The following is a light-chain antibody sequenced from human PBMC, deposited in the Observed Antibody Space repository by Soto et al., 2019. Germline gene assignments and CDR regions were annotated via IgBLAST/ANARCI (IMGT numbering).Light chain of an antibody. CDR2: DVS. V-gene: IGLV2-11*01. CDR1: SSDDGGYNY. CDR3: CSYAGSYTYV. Sequence: SALTQPRTVYGSPGQSVTISCTGTSSDDGGYNYVSWYQQPPGKAPKLMFYDVSKRPSGVPDRFSGSKSGNTASLTIFGLQAEEEADDYCCSYAGSYTYVFGTGTKGTVL. J-gene: IGLJ1*01.